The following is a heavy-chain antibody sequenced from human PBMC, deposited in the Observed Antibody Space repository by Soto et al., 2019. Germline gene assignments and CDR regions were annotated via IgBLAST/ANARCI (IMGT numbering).Heavy chain of an antibody. V-gene: IGHV1-69*12. CDR2: IIPIFGTT. Sequence: QVQLVQSGADVKKPGSSVKVSCKASGGTFSRYAISWVRQAPGQGLEWMGGIIPIFGTTNYAQKFQGRVTITADESTSTAYMELSSLRSEDTAVYYCARHSYDSSGYYRYYFHYWGQGAWSPSPQ. CDR3: ARHSYDSSGYYRYYFHY. J-gene: IGHJ4*02. D-gene: IGHD3-22*01. CDR1: GGTFSRYA.